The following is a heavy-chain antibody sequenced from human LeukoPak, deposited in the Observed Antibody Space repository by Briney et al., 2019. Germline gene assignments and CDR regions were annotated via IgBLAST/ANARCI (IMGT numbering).Heavy chain of an antibody. CDR3: ARDGLTGTTSSGKVY. D-gene: IGHD1-20*01. CDR1: GFTFCSYG. V-gene: IGHV3-33*01. Sequence: PGRSLRLSFAASGFTFCSYGMHWVRQDPGKGLEWVAVIWYDGSNKYYADSVKGRFTISRDNSKNTLYLQMNSLRAEDTAVYYCARDGLTGTTSSGKVYWGQGTLVTVSS. J-gene: IGHJ4*02. CDR2: IWYDGSNK.